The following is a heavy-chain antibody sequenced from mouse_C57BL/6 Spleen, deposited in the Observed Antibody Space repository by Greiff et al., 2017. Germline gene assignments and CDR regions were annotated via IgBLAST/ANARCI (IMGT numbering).Heavy chain of an antibody. J-gene: IGHJ4*01. Sequence: QVQLQQSGPGLVQPSQSLSITCTVSGFSLTSYGVHWVRQPPGKGLEWLGVIWSGGSTDYNAAFISRLSISKDNSKSQVFFKMNSLQADDTAIYYCAKGHAMDYWGQGTSVTVSS. V-gene: IGHV2-4*01. CDR3: AKGHAMDY. CDR1: GFSLTSYG. CDR2: IWSGGST.